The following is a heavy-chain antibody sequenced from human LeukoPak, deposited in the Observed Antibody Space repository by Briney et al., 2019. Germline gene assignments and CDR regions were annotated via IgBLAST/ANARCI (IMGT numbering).Heavy chain of an antibody. V-gene: IGHV4-34*01. CDR2: INHSGST. CDR3: ARSHYYYGMDV. J-gene: IGHJ6*02. CDR1: GGSFSGYY. Sequence: SETLSLTCAVYGGSFSGYYWSWIRQPPGKGLEWIGEINHSGSTNYNPSLKSRVTISVDTSKNQFSLKLSSVTAADTAVYYCARSHYYYGMDVWGQGTTVTVS.